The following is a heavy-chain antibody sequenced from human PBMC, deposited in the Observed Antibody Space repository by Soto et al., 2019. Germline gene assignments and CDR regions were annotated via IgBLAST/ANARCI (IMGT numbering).Heavy chain of an antibody. D-gene: IGHD6-13*01. V-gene: IGHV4-34*01. CDR2: INHSGST. CDR1: GGSFSGYY. Sequence: QVQLQQWGAGLLKPSETLSLTCAVYGGSFSGYYWSWIRQPPGKGLEWIGEINHSGSTNYNPSLKSRVTISVDTSKNQFSLKLSSVTAADTAVYYCARGWEQQPFMDVWGKGTTVTVSS. CDR3: ARGWEQQPFMDV. J-gene: IGHJ6*03.